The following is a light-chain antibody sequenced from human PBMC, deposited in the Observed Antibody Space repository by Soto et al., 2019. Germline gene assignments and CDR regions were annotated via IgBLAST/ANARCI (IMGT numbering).Light chain of an antibody. V-gene: IGKV1-5*03. Sequence: DIQMTQSPSTLSASVGDRVIITCRASQSISAWLAWYQQKPGKAPKLRIYKASSLESGVPSRFSVSGSGTEFTLTISGLQPDDFATYYCQQYNSNPLTFGGGTKVEIK. CDR1: QSISAW. J-gene: IGKJ4*01. CDR2: KAS. CDR3: QQYNSNPLT.